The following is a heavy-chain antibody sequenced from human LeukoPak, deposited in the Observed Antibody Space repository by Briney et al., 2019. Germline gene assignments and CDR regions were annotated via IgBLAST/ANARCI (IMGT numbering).Heavy chain of an antibody. CDR1: GFTFSSSA. D-gene: IGHD6-13*01. Sequence: PGGSLGLSFSASGFTFSSSAMRSVRQAPGKGLEWVSAISGSGGSTYHADSVKGRFTISRDNSKNTLYLQMNSLRAEDTAVYYCAKGQQLVRVSYFDYWGQGTLVTVSS. CDR2: ISGSGGST. J-gene: IGHJ4*02. CDR3: AKGQQLVRVSYFDY. V-gene: IGHV3-23*01.